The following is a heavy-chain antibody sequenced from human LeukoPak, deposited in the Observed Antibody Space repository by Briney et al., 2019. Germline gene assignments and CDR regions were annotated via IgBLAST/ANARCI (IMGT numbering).Heavy chain of an antibody. Sequence: PGGSLRLSCAASGFTFSSYAMHWVRQAPVKGLEYVSAISSNGGSTYYANSVKGRFTISRDNSKNTLYLQMGSLRAEDMAVYYCARVGWSHSSSWYDYWGQGTLVTVSS. V-gene: IGHV3-64*01. CDR3: ARVGWSHSSSWYDY. D-gene: IGHD6-13*01. J-gene: IGHJ4*02. CDR1: GFTFSSYA. CDR2: ISSNGGST.